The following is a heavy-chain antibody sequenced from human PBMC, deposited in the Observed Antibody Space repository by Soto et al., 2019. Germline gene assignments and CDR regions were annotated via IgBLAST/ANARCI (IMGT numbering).Heavy chain of an antibody. V-gene: IGHV4-59*01. Sequence: SETLSLTCTVSCGSISSYYWSWIRQPPGKGLEWIGYIYYSGSTNYNPSLKSRVTISVDTSKNQFSLKLSSVTAADTAVYYCARALICSSGYNYFDYWGQGTLVTVSS. CDR1: CGSISSYY. CDR2: IYYSGST. CDR3: ARALICSSGYNYFDY. D-gene: IGHD3-22*01. J-gene: IGHJ4*02.